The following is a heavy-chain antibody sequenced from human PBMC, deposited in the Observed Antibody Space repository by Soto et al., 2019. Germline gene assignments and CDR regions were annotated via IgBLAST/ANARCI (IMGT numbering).Heavy chain of an antibody. D-gene: IGHD3-22*01. V-gene: IGHV4-39*01. CDR2: IYYSGST. J-gene: IGHJ4*02. CDR3: SKHGDSFDSSGYPDY. CDR1: GGAISSSNYY. Sequence: ASETLSLTCTVSGGAISSSNYYWGCIRQPPGKGLEWIASIYYSGSTYYNPSLKSRVTMSVDTSKNQFSLKMRSLTAADTAVYYCSKHGDSFDSSGYPDYWGQGTLVT.